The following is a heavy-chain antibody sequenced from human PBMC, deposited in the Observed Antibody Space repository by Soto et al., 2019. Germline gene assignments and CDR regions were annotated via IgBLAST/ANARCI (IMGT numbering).Heavy chain of an antibody. CDR3: AKDGGYFVVVPAAISDGMDV. D-gene: IGHD2-2*02. CDR2: ISYDGSNK. J-gene: IGHJ6*02. Sequence: LRLSCAASGFTFSSYGMHWVRQAPGKGLEWVAVISYDGSNKYYADSVKGRFTISRDNSKNTLYLQMNSLRAEDTAVYYCAKDGGYFVVVPAAISDGMDVWGQGTTVTVSS. V-gene: IGHV3-30*18. CDR1: GFTFSSYG.